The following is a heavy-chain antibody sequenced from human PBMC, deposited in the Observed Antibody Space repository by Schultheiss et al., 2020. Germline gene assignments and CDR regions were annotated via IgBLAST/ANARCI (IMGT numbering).Heavy chain of an antibody. CDR3: ATTQDSSGYFDY. D-gene: IGHD3-22*01. V-gene: IGHV4-59*10. Sequence: SETLSLTCAVYGGSFSGYYWSWIRQPAGKGLEWIGRIYTSGSTNYNPSLKSRVTISVDTSKNQFSLKLSSVTAADTAVYYCATTQDSSGYFDYWGQGTLVTVSS. CDR2: IYTSGST. CDR1: GGSFSGYY. J-gene: IGHJ4*02.